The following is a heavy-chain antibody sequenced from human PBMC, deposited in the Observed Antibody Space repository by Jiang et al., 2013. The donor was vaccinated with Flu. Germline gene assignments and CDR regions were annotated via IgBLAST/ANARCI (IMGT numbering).Heavy chain of an antibody. CDR2: TYYRSKWYN. V-gene: IGHV6-1*01. CDR3: AREPVDTAMDPSGYYYMDV. Sequence: NVSSNSAAWNWIRQSPSRGLEWLGRTYYRSKWYNDYAVSVKSRITINPDTSKNQFSLQLNSVTPEDTAVYYCAREPVDTAMDPSGYYYMDVWGKGTTVTVSS. D-gene: IGHD5-18*01. CDR1: NVSSNSAA. J-gene: IGHJ6*03.